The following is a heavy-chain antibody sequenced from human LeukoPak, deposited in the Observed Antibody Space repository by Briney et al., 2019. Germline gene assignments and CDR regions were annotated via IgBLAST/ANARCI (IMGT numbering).Heavy chain of an antibody. V-gene: IGHV4-59*12. J-gene: IGHJ6*02. D-gene: IGHD2-2*01. CDR2: IYYSGST. CDR3: ARAKPCLGYCSSTSWFRYYYYGMDV. Sequence: SETLSLTCTVSGGSISSYYWSWIRQPPGKGLEWIGYIYYSGSTNYNPSLKSRVTISVDTSKNQFSLKLSSVTAADTAVYYCARAKPCLGYCSSTSWFRYYYYGMDVWGQGTTVTVSS. CDR1: GGSISSYY.